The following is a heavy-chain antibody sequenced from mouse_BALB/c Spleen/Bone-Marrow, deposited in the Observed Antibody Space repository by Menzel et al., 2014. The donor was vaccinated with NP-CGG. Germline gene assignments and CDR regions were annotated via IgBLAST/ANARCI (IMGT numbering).Heavy chain of an antibody. CDR3: ARYWDAY. CDR2: IDPRTAST. CDR1: DYTFTSYW. V-gene: IGHV1-7*01. Sequence: QVQLQQSGAELAKPGASVKMSCKVSDYTFTSYWIHWVKQRPGQGLEWIGYIDPRTASTEYSRKFKDKATLTADKSSSTAYMQLSSLTSEDSAVYYCARYWDAYWGQGTLVTVSA. J-gene: IGHJ3*01. D-gene: IGHD4-1*01.